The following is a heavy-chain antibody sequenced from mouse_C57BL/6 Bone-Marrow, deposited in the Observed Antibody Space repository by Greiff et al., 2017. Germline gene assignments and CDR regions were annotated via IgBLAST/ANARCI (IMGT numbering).Heavy chain of an antibody. CDR1: GYAFSSSW. CDR3: ARRGYDGPWFAY. Sequence: VVESGASVKISCKASGYAFSSSWMNWVKQRPGKGLEWIGRIYPGDGDTNYNGKFKGKATLTADKSSSTAYMQLSSLTSEDSAVYFCARRGYDGPWFAYWGQGTLVTVSA. D-gene: IGHD2-2*01. V-gene: IGHV1-82*01. J-gene: IGHJ3*01. CDR2: IYPGDGDT.